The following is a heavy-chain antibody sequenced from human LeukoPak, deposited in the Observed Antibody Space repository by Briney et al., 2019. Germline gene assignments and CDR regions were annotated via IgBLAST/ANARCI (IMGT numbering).Heavy chain of an antibody. J-gene: IGHJ3*02. CDR2: IIPIFGTA. CDR1: GGTFSSYA. V-gene: IGHV1-69*05. D-gene: IGHD1-20*01. CDR3: AREAPYNWNDDAFDI. Sequence: SVKVSCKASGGTFSSYAISWVRQAPGQGLEWMGRIIPIFGTANYAQKFQGRVTITTDESTCTAYMELSSLRSEDTAVYYCAREAPYNWNDDAFDIWGQGTMVTVSS.